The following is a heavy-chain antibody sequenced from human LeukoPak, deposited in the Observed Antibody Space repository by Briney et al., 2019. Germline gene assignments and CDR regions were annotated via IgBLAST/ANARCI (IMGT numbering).Heavy chain of an antibody. V-gene: IGHV1-46*01. CDR1: GYTFTIYY. CDR3: ARVSEGIQLTY. J-gene: IGHJ4*02. CDR2: INPSGGST. Sequence: GASVKVSCKASGYTFTIYYMHWVRQAPGQGLEWMGIINPSGGSTTYAQKFQGRVTITADKSTSTAYMELSSLRSEDTAVYYCARVSEGIQLTYWGQGTLVTVSS. D-gene: IGHD5-18*01.